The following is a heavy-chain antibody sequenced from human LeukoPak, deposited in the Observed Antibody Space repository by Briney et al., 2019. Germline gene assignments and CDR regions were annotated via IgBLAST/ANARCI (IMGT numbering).Heavy chain of an antibody. CDR1: GGSISNYY. D-gene: IGHD3-22*01. Sequence: SETLSLTCTVPGGSISNYYWSWIRQPAGKGLEWIGRIYSSGNTNYNPSLQSRVTLSVDTSKNQFSLRLSSVTAADTAIYYCARDHGVTTALNWFDPWGQGTLVTVSS. CDR3: ARDHGVTTALNWFDP. J-gene: IGHJ5*02. CDR2: IYSSGNT. V-gene: IGHV4-4*07.